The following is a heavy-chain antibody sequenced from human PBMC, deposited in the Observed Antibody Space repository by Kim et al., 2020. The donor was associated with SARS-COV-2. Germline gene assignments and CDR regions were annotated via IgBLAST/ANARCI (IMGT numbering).Heavy chain of an antibody. J-gene: IGHJ6*03. V-gene: IGHV3-9*01. CDR2: ISWNSGSI. D-gene: IGHD3-3*01. CDR3: AKAGYYDFWSGYPYYYYMDV. CDR1: GFTFGDYA. Sequence: GGSLRLSCAASGFTFGDYAMHWVRQAPGKGLEWVSGISWNSGSIGYADSVKGRFTISRDNAKNSLYLQMNSLRAEDTALYYCAKAGYYDFWSGYPYYYYMDVWGKGTTVTVSS.